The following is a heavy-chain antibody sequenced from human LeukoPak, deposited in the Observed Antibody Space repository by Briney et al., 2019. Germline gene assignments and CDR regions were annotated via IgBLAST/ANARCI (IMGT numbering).Heavy chain of an antibody. CDR1: GYTFTSYG. V-gene: IGHV1-18*01. J-gene: IGHJ6*02. CDR2: ISAYNGNT. D-gene: IGHD5-12*01. CDR3: ARDSGYFPSTLDYYYGMDV. Sequence: ASVKVSCKASGYTFTSYGISWVRQAPGQGLEWMGWISAYNGNTNYAQKVQGRVTMTTDTSTSTAYMELRSLRSDDTAVYYCARDSGYFPSTLDYYYGMDVWGQGTTVTVSS.